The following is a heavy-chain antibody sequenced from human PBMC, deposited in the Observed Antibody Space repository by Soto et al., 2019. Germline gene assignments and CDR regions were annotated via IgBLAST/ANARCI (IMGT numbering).Heavy chain of an antibody. J-gene: IGHJ3*02. D-gene: IGHD2-21*02. CDR3: ARNQFYCGGDCYSGAFDI. V-gene: IGHV3-64*02. CDR2: ISSNGGST. Sequence: GGSLRLSCAASGFTFSSYAMHWVRQAPGKGLEYVSAISSNGGSTYYADSVEGRFTISRDNSKNTLYLQMGSLRAEDMAVYYCARNQFYCGGDCYSGAFDIWGQGTMVTVSS. CDR1: GFTFSSYA.